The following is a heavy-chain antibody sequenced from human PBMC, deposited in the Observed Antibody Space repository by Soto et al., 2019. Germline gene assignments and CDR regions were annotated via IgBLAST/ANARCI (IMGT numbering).Heavy chain of an antibody. Sequence: PGGSLRLSCAASGFTFSSYSMNWLRRAPWKGLECVSYISSSSSTIYYADSVKGRFTISRDNAENSLYLQMNSLRAEDTAVYYCARGPSSSYSYGYSGHPPPDYWGQGTLVTVSS. CDR1: GFTFSSYS. CDR2: ISSSSSTI. D-gene: IGHD5-18*01. V-gene: IGHV3-48*01. J-gene: IGHJ4*02. CDR3: ARGPSSSYSYGYSGHPPPDY.